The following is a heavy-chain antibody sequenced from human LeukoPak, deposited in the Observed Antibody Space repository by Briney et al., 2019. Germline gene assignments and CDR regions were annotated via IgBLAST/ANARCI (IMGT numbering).Heavy chain of an antibody. V-gene: IGHV4-4*07. CDR1: GGSISSYY. D-gene: IGHD4-17*01. Sequence: SETLSLTCTVSGGSISSYYWSWIRQPAGKGLEWIGRIYTSGSTNYNPSLKSRVTMSVDTSKNQFSQKLSSVTAADTAVYYCARDTTVTKAYYYYGMDVWGQGTTVTVS. CDR2: IYTSGST. J-gene: IGHJ6*02. CDR3: ARDTTVTKAYYYYGMDV.